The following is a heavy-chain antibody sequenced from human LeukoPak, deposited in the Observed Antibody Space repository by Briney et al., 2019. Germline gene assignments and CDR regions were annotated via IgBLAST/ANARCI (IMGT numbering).Heavy chain of an antibody. D-gene: IGHD6-13*01. CDR3: ARDLRRGSSSWYVSGGDY. CDR1: GYTFTSYG. Sequence: ASVKVSCKASGYTFTSYGISWVRQAPGQGLEWMGWITAYNDNTYYAQKLQGRVTMTTDTSTSTAYMELRSLRSNDAAVYYCARDLRRGSSSWYVSGGDYWGQGTLVTVSS. CDR2: ITAYNDNT. V-gene: IGHV1-18*01. J-gene: IGHJ4*02.